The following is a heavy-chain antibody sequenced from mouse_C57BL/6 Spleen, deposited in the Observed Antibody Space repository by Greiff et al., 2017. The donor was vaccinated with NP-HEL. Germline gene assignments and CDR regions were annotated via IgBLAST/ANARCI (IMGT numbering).Heavy chain of an antibody. CDR3: ARGLLREKYFDV. J-gene: IGHJ1*03. CDR1: GYTFTSYW. D-gene: IGHD2-3*01. CDR2: IDPSDSYT. V-gene: IGHV1-69*01. Sequence: QVQLKQSGAELVMPGASVKLSCKASGYTFTSYWMHWVKQRPGQGLEWIGEIDPSDSYTNYNHKFKGKSTLTVDKSSSTAYMQLSSLTSEDSAVYYCARGLLREKYFDVWGTGTTVTVSS.